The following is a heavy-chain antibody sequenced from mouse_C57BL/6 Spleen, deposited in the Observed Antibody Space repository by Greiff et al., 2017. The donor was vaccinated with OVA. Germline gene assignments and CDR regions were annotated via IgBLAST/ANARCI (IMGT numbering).Heavy chain of an antibody. CDR2: ISDGGSYT. D-gene: IGHD4-1*01. CDR1: GFTFSSYA. CDR3: ARETGTREFAY. J-gene: IGHJ3*01. V-gene: IGHV5-4*01. Sequence: EVKLMESGGGLVKPGGSLKLSCAASGFTFSSYAMSWVRQTPEKRLEWVATISDGGSYTYYPDNVKGRFTISRENAKNNLYLQMSHLKSEDTAMYYCARETGTREFAYWGQGTLVTVSA.